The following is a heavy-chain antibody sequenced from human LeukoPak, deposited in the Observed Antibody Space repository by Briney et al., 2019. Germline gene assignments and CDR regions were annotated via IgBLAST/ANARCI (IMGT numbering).Heavy chain of an antibody. CDR1: GFTFSSYG. J-gene: IGHJ1*01. Sequence: GGSLRLSCAASGFTFSSYGMHWVRQAPGKGLEWVAVISYDGSNKYYADSVKGRFTISRDNSKNTLYLQMNSLRAEDTAVYYCAREGFPPGVLLWGQGTLVTVSS. D-gene: IGHD2-2*01. CDR3: AREGFPPGVLL. V-gene: IGHV3-30*03. CDR2: ISYDGSNK.